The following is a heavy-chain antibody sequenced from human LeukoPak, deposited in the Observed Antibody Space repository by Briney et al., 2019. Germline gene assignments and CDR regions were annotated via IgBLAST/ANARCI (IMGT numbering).Heavy chain of an antibody. CDR2: IYYSGST. CDR1: GGSISSYY. Sequence: SETLSLTCTVSGGSISSYYWSWIRQPPGKGLEWIGYIYYSGSTNYNPSLKSRVTISVDTSKNQFSLKLSSVTAADTAVYYCARASPLVGAADYWGQGTLVTVSS. CDR3: ARASPLVGAADY. D-gene: IGHD1-26*01. J-gene: IGHJ4*02. V-gene: IGHV4-59*01.